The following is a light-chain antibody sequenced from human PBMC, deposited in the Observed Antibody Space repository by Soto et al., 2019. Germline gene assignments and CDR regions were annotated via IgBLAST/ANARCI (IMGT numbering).Light chain of an antibody. Sequence: DIQMTQSPSTLSASVGDTVTITCRASQNIKTWLAWHQQKPGKAPKLLIFDASTLDSGVPSRFSGSGSGTDFTLTINSLQPDDFATYYCQQYNSYSPLFGQGTKVEIK. CDR1: QNIKTW. J-gene: IGKJ1*01. CDR2: DAS. CDR3: QQYNSYSPL. V-gene: IGKV1-5*01.